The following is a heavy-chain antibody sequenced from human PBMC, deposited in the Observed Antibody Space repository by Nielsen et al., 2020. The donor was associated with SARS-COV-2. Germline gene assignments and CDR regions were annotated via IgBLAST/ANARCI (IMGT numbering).Heavy chain of an antibody. D-gene: IGHD3-3*01. J-gene: IGHJ5*02. CDR3: ARLLRGYDP. CDR1: GGTFSSYA. V-gene: IGHV1-69*13. Sequence: SVQVSCKASGGTFSSYAISWVRQAPGQGLEWMGEIIPFFGTTNYAQKFQGRVTIIADESTSTAYMELSSLRSEDTAVYYCARLLRGYDPWGQGTLVTVSS. CDR2: IIPFFGTT.